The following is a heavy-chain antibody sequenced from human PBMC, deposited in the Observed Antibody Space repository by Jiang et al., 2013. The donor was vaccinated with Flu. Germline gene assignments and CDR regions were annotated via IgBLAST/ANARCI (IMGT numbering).Heavy chain of an antibody. CDR3: ATLRGSTYDTYLIDS. CDR2: IWHDGSNK. J-gene: IGHJ5*01. D-gene: IGHD2-2*01. V-gene: IGHV3-30*02. Sequence: VQLLESGGGVVQPGSSLRLSCAASGFDFSYYAMYWVRQAPGKGLEWLSSIWHDGSNKYYADSVKGRFTLSRDNSKNTLFLQMNNLRPEDTAVYYCATLRGSTYDTYLIDSWGQGTLVTVSS. CDR1: GFDFSYYA.